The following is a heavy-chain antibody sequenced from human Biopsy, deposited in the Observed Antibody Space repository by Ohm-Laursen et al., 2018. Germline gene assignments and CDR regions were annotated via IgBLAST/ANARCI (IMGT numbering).Heavy chain of an antibody. D-gene: IGHD1-26*01. V-gene: IGHV4-59*07. Sequence: SDTLSLTCGVSGGSMTGYEWSWIRLAPGKGLEWIGYIYYSGGTKYNPSLASRVTFSVDMSKSQFSLKLYSVTAADTAVYYCARVEAGTYDALDIWGQGALVAVSA. CDR3: ARVEAGTYDALDI. CDR2: IYYSGGT. J-gene: IGHJ3*02. CDR1: GGSMTGYE.